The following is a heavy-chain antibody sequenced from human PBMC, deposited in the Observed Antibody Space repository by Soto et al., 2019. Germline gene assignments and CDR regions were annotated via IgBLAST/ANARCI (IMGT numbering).Heavy chain of an antibody. CDR1: GGTFSSYA. D-gene: IGHD2-2*01. J-gene: IGHJ6*02. Sequence: SVKVSCKASGGTFSSYAISWVRQAPGQGLEWMGGIIPIFGTANYAQKIQGRVTITADESTSTAYMELSSLRTEDTAEYYYGRVWGITLYCSSTSCSNYYYYYGMDVWGQGTTVTVSS. V-gene: IGHV1-69*13. CDR3: GRVWGITLYCSSTSCSNYYYYYGMDV. CDR2: IIPIFGTA.